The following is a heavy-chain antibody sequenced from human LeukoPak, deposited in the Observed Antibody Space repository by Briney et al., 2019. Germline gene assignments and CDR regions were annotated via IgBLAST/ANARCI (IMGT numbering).Heavy chain of an antibody. D-gene: IGHD2-2*01. V-gene: IGHV4-34*01. CDR1: GGSFSGYY. J-gene: IGHJ6*03. CDR3: ARTQGLVPAAIVGRFYYYYYMDV. Sequence: SETLSLTCAVYGGSFSGYYWSWIRQPPGKGLEWIGEINHSGSTNYNPSLKSRVTISVDTSKNQFSLKLSPVTAADTAVYYCARTQGLVPAAIVGRFYYYYYMDVWGKGTTVTVSS. CDR2: INHSGST.